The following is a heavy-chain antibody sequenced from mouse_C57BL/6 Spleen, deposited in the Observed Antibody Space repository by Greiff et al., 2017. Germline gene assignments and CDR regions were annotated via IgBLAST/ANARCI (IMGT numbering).Heavy chain of an antibody. CDR2: IYPGSGST. D-gene: IGHD1-1*01. V-gene: IGHV1-55*01. CDR1: GYTFTSYW. Sequence: VKLQQPGAELVKPGASVKMSCKASGYTFTSYWITWVKQRPGQGLEWIGDIYPGSGSTNYNEKFKSKATLTVDTSSSTAYMQLSSLTSEDSAVYYCARGDYYGSSYGYAMDYWGQGTSVTVSS. J-gene: IGHJ4*01. CDR3: ARGDYYGSSYGYAMDY.